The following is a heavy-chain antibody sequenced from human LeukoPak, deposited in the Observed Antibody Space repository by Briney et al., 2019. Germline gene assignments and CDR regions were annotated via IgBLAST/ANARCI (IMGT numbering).Heavy chain of an antibody. V-gene: IGHV3-66*03. Sequence: GGSLRLSCAASGFTVSSNYMSWVRQAPGKGLEWVSVIYSSERTYYADSVKGRFTISRDNSQNTLYLQMNTLRAEDTAVYYCTREGSSSSGNYYYYMDVWGKGTTVTVSS. CDR1: GFTVSSNY. D-gene: IGHD6-6*01. CDR3: TREGSSSSGNYYYYMDV. J-gene: IGHJ6*03. CDR2: IYSSERT.